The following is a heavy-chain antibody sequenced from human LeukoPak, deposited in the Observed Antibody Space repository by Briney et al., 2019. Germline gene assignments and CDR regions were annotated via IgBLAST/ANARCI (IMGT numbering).Heavy chain of an antibody. Sequence: ETGGSLRLSCAASGFTFSSYAMSWVRQAPGKGLEWVSAISGSGGSGGSTYYADSVKGRFTISRDNSKNTLYLQMNSLRAEDTAVYYCAKGAIGYCSGGNCHYNWGQGTLVTVSS. J-gene: IGHJ4*02. CDR2: ISGSGGSGGST. D-gene: IGHD2-15*01. CDR1: GFTFSSYA. CDR3: AKGAIGYCSGGNCHYN. V-gene: IGHV3-23*01.